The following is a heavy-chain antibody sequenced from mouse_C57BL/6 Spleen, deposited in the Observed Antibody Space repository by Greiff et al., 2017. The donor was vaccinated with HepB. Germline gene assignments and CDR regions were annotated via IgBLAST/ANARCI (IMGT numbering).Heavy chain of an antibody. V-gene: IGHV1-64*01. Sequence: VQLQQPGAELVKPGASVKLSCKASGYTFTSYWMHWVKQRPGQGLEWIGMIHPNSGSTNYNEKFKSKATLTVDKSSSTAYMQLSSLTSEDSAVYYCARGGYYSNYEDYFDYWGQGTTLTVSS. CDR1: GYTFTSYW. CDR3: ARGGYYSNYEDYFDY. CDR2: IHPNSGST. J-gene: IGHJ2*01. D-gene: IGHD2-5*01.